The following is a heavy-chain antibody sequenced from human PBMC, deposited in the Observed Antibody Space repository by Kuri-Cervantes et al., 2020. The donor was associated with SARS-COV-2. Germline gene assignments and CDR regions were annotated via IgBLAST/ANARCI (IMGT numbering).Heavy chain of an antibody. V-gene: IGHV3-69-1*02. CDR2: ISSSSTI. CDR1: GFTFSSYW. CDR3: ARVTRSEITIFGVVIMRGMDV. J-gene: IGHJ6*02. D-gene: IGHD3-3*01. Sequence: GGSLRLSCAASGFTFSSYWMHWVRQAPGKGLEWVSFISSSSTIYYADSVKGRFTISRDNAKNSLYLQMNSLRAEDTAVYYCARVTRSEITIFGVVIMRGMDVWGQGTTVTVSS.